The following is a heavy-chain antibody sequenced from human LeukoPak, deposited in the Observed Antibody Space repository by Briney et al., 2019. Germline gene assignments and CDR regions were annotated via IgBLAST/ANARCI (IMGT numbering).Heavy chain of an antibody. D-gene: IGHD3-9*01. J-gene: IGHJ4*02. CDR3: ARAPTYYDILTGYYAPHFDY. Sequence: SQTLSLTCAVSGGSISSGGYSWSWIRQPPGKGLEWIGYIYHSGSTYYNPSLKSRVTISVDRSKNQFSLKLSSVTAADTVVYYCARAPTYYDILTGYYAPHFDYWGQGTLVTVSS. CDR2: IYHSGST. V-gene: IGHV4-30-2*01. CDR1: GGSISSGGYS.